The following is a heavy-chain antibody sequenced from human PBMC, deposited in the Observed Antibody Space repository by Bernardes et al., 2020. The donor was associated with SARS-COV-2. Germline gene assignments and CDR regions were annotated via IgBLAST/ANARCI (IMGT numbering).Heavy chain of an antibody. CDR2: ISASGRST. CDR3: ARGVTWGHMDV. CDR1: GFTFSTSA. Sequence: GGSLRLSCAASGFTFSTSAMSWVRQAPGKGLEWVSSISASGRSTYYADSVRGRFTISRDNSKNTLYLQMGSLRAEDMAVYYCARGVTWGHMDVWGKGTTVTVSS. D-gene: IGHD2-21*02. V-gene: IGHV3-23*01. J-gene: IGHJ6*03.